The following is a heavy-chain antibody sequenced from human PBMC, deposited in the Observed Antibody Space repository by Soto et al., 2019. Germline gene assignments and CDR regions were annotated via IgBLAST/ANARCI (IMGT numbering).Heavy chain of an antibody. CDR1: GGSISSYY. J-gene: IGHJ6*02. D-gene: IGHD6-6*01. Sequence: QVQLQESGPGLVKPSETLSLTCTVSGGSISSYYWSWIRQPAGKGLEWIGRLYTSGSTNYNPSLKSRVTMSVDTSMNQFSLKLSSVTAADTAVYYCARTHEYSSSSAGMDVWGQGTTVTVSS. V-gene: IGHV4-4*07. CDR3: ARTHEYSSSSAGMDV. CDR2: LYTSGST.